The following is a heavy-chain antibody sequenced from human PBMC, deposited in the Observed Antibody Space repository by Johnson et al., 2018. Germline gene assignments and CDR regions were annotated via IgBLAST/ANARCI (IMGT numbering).Heavy chain of an antibody. CDR2: AATPGNT. CDR3: ARFPFPAYSNSEGREYSPMDV. CDR1: GVSMSSYY. Sequence: QVQLQESGPGLVKPSETLSLTCTVSGVSMSSYYWNWIRQPSGRGLEWIGRAATPGNTDHNPSLTSRVTMSIDPSQIQFYLKLTSVPAADTAISYCARFPFPAYSNSEGREYSPMDVWGQGTTVTVSS. V-gene: IGHV4-4*07. D-gene: IGHD4-11*01. J-gene: IGHJ6*02.